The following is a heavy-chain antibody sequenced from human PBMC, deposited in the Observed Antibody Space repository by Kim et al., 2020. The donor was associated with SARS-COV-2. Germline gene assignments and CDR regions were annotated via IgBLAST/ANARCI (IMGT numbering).Heavy chain of an antibody. J-gene: IGHJ4*02. CDR2: IYYSGST. CDR1: GGSISSGGYY. V-gene: IGHV4-31*03. CDR3: ARGTQQLEFDY. Sequence: SETLSLTCTVSGGSISSGGYYWSWIRQHPGKGLEWIGYIYYSGSTYYNPSLKSRVTISVDTSKNQFSLKLSSVTAADTALYYCARGTQQLEFDYWGQGTLVTVSS. D-gene: IGHD6-13*01.